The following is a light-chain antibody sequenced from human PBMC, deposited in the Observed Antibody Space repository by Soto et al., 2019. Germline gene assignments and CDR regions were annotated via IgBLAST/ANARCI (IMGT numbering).Light chain of an antibody. CDR2: EVS. CDR1: SSDVGGYNY. Sequence: QSALAQPPSASGSFGQLVTISCTGTSSDVGGYNYVSWYQQHPGKAPKLMIYEVSERPSGVPDRFSGSKSGNTASLTVSGLQADDEADYYCSSYSGTNYHYVFGTGTKATVL. J-gene: IGLJ1*01. CDR3: SSYSGTNYHYV. V-gene: IGLV2-8*01.